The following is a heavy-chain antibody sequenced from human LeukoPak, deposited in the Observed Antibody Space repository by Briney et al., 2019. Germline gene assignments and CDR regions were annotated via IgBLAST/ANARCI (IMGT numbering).Heavy chain of an antibody. CDR2: ISYDGSNK. CDR1: GFTFSNYG. Sequence: GGSLRLSCAASGFTFSNYGMLWVRQAPGKGLEWVADISYDGSNKYYADSVKGRFTISRDDSKNTLYLHMNSLRAEDTALYYCAKDTVVYGSVYNSFDPCGQGTLVTVSS. D-gene: IGHD3-10*01. J-gene: IGHJ5*02. V-gene: IGHV3-30*18. CDR3: AKDTVVYGSVYNSFDP.